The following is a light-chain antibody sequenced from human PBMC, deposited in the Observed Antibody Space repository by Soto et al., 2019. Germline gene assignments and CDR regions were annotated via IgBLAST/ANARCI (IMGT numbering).Light chain of an antibody. J-gene: IGLJ2*01. Sequence: QSALTQPRSVSGSPGQSVTISCTGTSSDVGGYNYVSWYQQHPGKAPKLMIYNVNRQPSGVPDRFSGSKSGNTASLTISGLQAEDEADYYCCSYAVTDVVFGGGTKLTVL. CDR2: NVN. CDR3: CSYAVTDVV. V-gene: IGLV2-11*01. CDR1: SSDVGGYNY.